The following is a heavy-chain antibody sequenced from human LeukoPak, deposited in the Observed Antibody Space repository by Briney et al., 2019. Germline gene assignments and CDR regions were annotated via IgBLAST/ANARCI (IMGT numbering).Heavy chain of an antibody. Sequence: PGGSLRLSCAASGFTFSSYWMSWVRQAPGKGLEWVANIKQVGSEKYYVDSVKGRFTISRDNAKNSLYLQMNSLRAEDTAVYYCARAPNYDSSGFPFDYWGQGTLVTVSS. CDR2: IKQVGSEK. D-gene: IGHD3-22*01. V-gene: IGHV3-7*01. CDR3: ARAPNYDSSGFPFDY. J-gene: IGHJ4*02. CDR1: GFTFSSYW.